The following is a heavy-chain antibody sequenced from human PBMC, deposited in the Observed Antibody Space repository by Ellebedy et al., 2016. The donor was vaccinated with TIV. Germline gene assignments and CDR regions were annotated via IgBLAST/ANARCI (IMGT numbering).Heavy chain of an antibody. CDR1: GFTFSTYP. J-gene: IGHJ4*02. Sequence: PGGSLRLSCAASGFTFSTYPMNWVRQAPGKGLEWVSIISANGGTTYYADSVKGRFTISRDNSKNTLFLQMSSLRAEDTAVYFCARRSTDFAFDSWGQGTPVYVSS. D-gene: IGHD3/OR15-3a*01. CDR2: ISANGGTT. CDR3: ARRSTDFAFDS. V-gene: IGHV3-23*01.